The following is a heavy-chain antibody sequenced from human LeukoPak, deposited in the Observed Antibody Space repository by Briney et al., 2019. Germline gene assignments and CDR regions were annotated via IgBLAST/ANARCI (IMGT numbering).Heavy chain of an antibody. CDR1: GYTFTSYG. CDR2: ISAYNGDT. J-gene: IGHJ6*02. D-gene: IGHD6-19*01. Sequence: ASVKVSCKASGYTFTSYGISWVRQAPGEELEWRGWISAYNGDTNYAQKLQGRVTMTTDTSTSTAYMELRSLRSDDTAVYYCARVTYSSGWTHYYYYYGMDVWGQGTTVTVSS. CDR3: ARVTYSSGWTHYYYYYGMDV. V-gene: IGHV1-18*01.